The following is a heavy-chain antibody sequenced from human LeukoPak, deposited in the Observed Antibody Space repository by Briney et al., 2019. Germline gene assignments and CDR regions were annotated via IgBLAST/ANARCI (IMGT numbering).Heavy chain of an antibody. Sequence: LSGGSLRLSCAASGFTFSSYSMNWVRQAPGKGLEWVSYISSSGSTVYYDSVKGRFTVSRDNAKSSLYLQMNSLRDEDTAVYYCTRDGGRREDYWGQGTLVTVSS. CDR2: ISSSGSTV. V-gene: IGHV3-48*02. CDR3: TRDGGRREDY. CDR1: GFTFSSYS. J-gene: IGHJ4*02. D-gene: IGHD1-26*01.